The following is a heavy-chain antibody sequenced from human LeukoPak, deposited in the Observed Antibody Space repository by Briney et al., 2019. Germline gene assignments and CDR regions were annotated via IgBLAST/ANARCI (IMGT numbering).Heavy chain of an antibody. CDR2: IGTTSGAI. V-gene: IGHV3-48*01. Sequence: GGSLRLSCGASGITFSSYSMNWVRQAPGKGLEWVSYIGTTSGAIYYADSVKGRFTISRDSAKNSLYLQMNSLRAEDTAVYYCARFRTWGDKAFDYWGQGTLVTVSS. CDR3: ARFRTWGDKAFDY. J-gene: IGHJ4*02. D-gene: IGHD2-21*02. CDR1: GITFSSYS.